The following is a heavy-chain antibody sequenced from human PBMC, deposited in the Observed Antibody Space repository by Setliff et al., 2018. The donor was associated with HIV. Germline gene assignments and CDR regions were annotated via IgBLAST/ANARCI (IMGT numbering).Heavy chain of an antibody. CDR2: INPNSGDT. Sequence: ASVKVSCKASGYTFTGYHINWVRRAPGQGLEWMGRINPNSGDTNYTQSFQGRVTMTRDRSINTAYLELSSLKSDDTAVYYCARDKDGFDIWGQGTMVTVSS. D-gene: IGHD2-15*01. CDR1: GYTFTGYH. J-gene: IGHJ3*02. V-gene: IGHV1-2*06. CDR3: ARDKDGFDI.